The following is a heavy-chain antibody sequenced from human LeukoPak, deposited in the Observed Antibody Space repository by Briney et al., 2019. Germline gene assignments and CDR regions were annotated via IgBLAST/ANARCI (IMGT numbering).Heavy chain of an antibody. CDR3: ATGGSPDYYYYYGMDV. J-gene: IGHJ6*02. CDR2: FDPEDGET. V-gene: IGHV1-24*01. D-gene: IGHD1-26*01. Sequence: ASVKVSCKVSGYTLTELSMHWVRQAPGKGLEWMGGFDPEDGETIYAQKFQGRVTMTEDTSTDTAYMELSSLRSEDTAVYYCATGGSPDYYYYYGMDVWGQGTTVTASS. CDR1: GYTLTELS.